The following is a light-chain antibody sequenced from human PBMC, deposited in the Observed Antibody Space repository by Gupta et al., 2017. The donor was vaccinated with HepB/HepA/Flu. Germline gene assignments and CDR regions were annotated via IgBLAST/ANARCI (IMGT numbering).Light chain of an antibody. CDR3: QQYNSYSLT. J-gene: IGKJ1*01. CDR2: KAS. CDR1: QRINAR. Sequence: DIQMTQFPSTLSASVGDRVTITCRASQRINARLAWYQQKPGQAPKFLIYKASSLESGVPSRFSGSGSGTEFTLTISSLQPDDFATYYCQQYNSYSLTFGQGTKVDIK. V-gene: IGKV1-5*03.